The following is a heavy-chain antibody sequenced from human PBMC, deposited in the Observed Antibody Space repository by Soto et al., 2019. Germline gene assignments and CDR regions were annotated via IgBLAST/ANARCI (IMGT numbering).Heavy chain of an antibody. D-gene: IGHD2-21*02. Sequence: QEQLVESGGGVVQPGTSLRLSCAASGFTFSSYGMHWVRQAPGKGLEWVTGIYYDGSNKFYADSVKGRFTISRDNSKNTVYLQMNSLRAEDTAVYYCARDDKDKYGDDRWVLVCCGQGTLVTVSS. CDR1: GFTFSSYG. CDR2: IYYDGSNK. CDR3: ARDDKDKYGDDRWVLVC. J-gene: IGHJ4*02. V-gene: IGHV3-33*01.